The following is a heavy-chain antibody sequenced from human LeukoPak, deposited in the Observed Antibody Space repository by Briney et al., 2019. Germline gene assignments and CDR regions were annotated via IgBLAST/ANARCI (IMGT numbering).Heavy chain of an antibody. Sequence: GGSLRLSCAASGFTFSSYGMHWVRQAPGKGLEWVAVISYDGSNKYYADSVRGRFTISRDNSKSTLYLQMNSLRAEDTAVYYCAKDKELIAVAGSCGMDVWGQGTTVTVSS. CDR3: AKDKELIAVAGSCGMDV. J-gene: IGHJ6*02. V-gene: IGHV3-30*18. CDR2: ISYDGSNK. CDR1: GFTFSSYG. D-gene: IGHD6-19*01.